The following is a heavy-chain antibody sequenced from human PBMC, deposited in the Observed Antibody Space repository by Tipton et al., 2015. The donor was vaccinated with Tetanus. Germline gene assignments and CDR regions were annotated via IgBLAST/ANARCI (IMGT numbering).Heavy chain of an antibody. CDR2: INHSGST. J-gene: IGHJ4*02. V-gene: IGHV4-34*01. CDR1: GGSFSGYY. Sequence: GLVKPSETLSLTCAVYGGSFSGYYWSWIRQPPGKGLEWIGEINHSGSTNYNPSLKSRVTISVDTSKNQFSLKLSPVTAADTAVYYCASITLRARRSYFDYWGQGTLVTVSS. D-gene: IGHD1-14*01. CDR3: ASITLRARRSYFDY.